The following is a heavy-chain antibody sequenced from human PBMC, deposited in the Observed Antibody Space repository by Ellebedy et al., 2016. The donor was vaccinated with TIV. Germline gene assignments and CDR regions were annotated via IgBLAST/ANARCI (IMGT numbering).Heavy chain of an antibody. CDR2: INQDGSQK. Sequence: GESLKISCAASGFSFRSYWMSWVRQAPGKGLEWVANINQDGSQKYYVDSVKGRFTISRDSAKNSLHLQMNSLRADDAAMYYCATDGSYGDYLSPTHAFEIWGQGTMLIVSS. CDR3: ATDGSYGDYLSPTHAFEI. D-gene: IGHD1-26*01. V-gene: IGHV3-7*01. J-gene: IGHJ3*02. CDR1: GFSFRSYW.